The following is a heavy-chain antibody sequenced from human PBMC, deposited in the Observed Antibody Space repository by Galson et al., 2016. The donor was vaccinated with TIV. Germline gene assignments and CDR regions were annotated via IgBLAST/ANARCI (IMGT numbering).Heavy chain of an antibody. V-gene: IGHV5-51*01. J-gene: IGHJ4*02. CDR2: IYPGASDT. D-gene: IGHD6-19*01. CDR3: ATLSSGWPNYFDN. CDR1: GYRFSDYW. Sequence: QSGAEVKKPGESLKISCRGSGYRFSDYWIGWVRQTPEEGLEWMGVIYPGASDTKYSPSFQGQVTISAAKSINTAYLQWNRLKDSDTAIYFCATLSSGWPNYFDNWGQGTQVIVSS.